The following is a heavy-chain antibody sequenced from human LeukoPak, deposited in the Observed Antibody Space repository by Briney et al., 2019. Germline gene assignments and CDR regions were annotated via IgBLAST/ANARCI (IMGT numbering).Heavy chain of an antibody. D-gene: IGHD3-10*01. J-gene: IGHJ3*02. CDR2: ISAYNGNT. CDR1: GYTFTNYG. CDR3: ARQSFGSGSRDDALDI. Sequence: GASVRVSCKASGYTFTNYGISWVRQAPGQGLEWMGWISAYNGNTNYAQKLQGRVTMTTDTSTSTAYMEVRSLRSDDTAMYYCARQSFGSGSRDDALDIWGQGTMVTVSS. V-gene: IGHV1-18*01.